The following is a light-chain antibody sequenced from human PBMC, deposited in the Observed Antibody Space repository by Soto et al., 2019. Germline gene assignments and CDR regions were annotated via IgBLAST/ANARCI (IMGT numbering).Light chain of an antibody. CDR2: GNS. Sequence: QSVLTQPPSVSGAPGQRVTISCTGSSSNIGAGYDVHWYQQLPGTAPKLLIYGNSNRPSGVPDRFSGSKSGTSASLAITGLQAEDEADYYCQSYDSSLSVSCVFGTGTKVTVL. CDR1: SSNIGAGYD. CDR3: QSYDSSLSVSCV. V-gene: IGLV1-40*01. J-gene: IGLJ1*01.